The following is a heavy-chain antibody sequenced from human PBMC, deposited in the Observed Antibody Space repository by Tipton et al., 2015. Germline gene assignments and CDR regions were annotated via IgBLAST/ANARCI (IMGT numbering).Heavy chain of an antibody. Sequence: GSLRLSCAASGFRFSAFWMNWVRQAPGKGLEWVANIKQDAGEKTYVDSVRGRFTISRDNAKNTLYLQMNSLRDEDTAVYYCARGFGAVANDYWGQGTLVSVSS. CDR2: IKQDAGEK. CDR1: GFRFSAFW. CDR3: ARGFGAVANDY. V-gene: IGHV3-7*02. J-gene: IGHJ4*02. D-gene: IGHD6-19*01.